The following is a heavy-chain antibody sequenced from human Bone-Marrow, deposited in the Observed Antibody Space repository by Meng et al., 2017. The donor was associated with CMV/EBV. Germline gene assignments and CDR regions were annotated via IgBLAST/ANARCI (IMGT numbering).Heavy chain of an antibody. J-gene: IGHJ4*02. CDR3: ARDAGGGYSYGYGFFGY. CDR1: GGSISSGDYY. CDR2: IYYSGST. Sequence: LRLSCTVSGGSISSGDYYWSWIRQPPGKGLEWIGYIYYSGSTYYNPSLKSRVTISVDTSKNQFSLKRSSVTAADTAVYYCARDAGGGYSYGYGFFGYWGQGTLVTVSS. D-gene: IGHD5-18*01. V-gene: IGHV4-30-4*08.